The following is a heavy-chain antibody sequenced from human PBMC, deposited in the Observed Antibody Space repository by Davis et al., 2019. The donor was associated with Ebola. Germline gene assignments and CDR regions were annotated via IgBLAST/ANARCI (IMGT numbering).Heavy chain of an antibody. V-gene: IGHV3-21*01. D-gene: IGHD3-16*01. CDR3: ARDRPLDFFFGDYYGMDV. J-gene: IGHJ6*02. CDR2: ISSDSDYI. CDR1: GFTFSTYS. Sequence: GGSLRLSCAASGFTFSTYSMSWVRQAPGKGLEWVSSISSDSDYIYYADSAKGRFTIPRDNAKNSLYLKMNSLRAEDTAVYYCARDRPLDFFFGDYYGMDVWGQGTTVTVSS.